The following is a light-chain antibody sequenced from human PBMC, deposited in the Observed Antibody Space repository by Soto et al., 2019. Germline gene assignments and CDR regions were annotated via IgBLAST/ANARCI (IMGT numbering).Light chain of an antibody. V-gene: IGLV3-25*02. Sequence: SYELTQPPSVSVSPGQTARITCSGDELPKQYAYWYQQKPGQAPVLVIYKDSERPSGIPERFSGSSSGTTVTLTISGVQAEDEADYYCQSADSSGTYVVFGGGTKLTV. CDR1: ELPKQY. CDR3: QSADSSGTYVV. CDR2: KDS. J-gene: IGLJ2*01.